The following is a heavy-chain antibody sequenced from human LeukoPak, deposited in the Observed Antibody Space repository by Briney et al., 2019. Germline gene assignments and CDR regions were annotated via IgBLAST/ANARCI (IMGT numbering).Heavy chain of an antibody. Sequence: PSETLSLTCTVSGGSISSSSYYWGWIRQPPGTGLEWIGSIYYSGSTYYNPSLKSRVTISVDTSKNQFSLNLSSVTAADTAVYYCARLYYDSSGYYRICYFDYWGQGTLVTVSS. J-gene: IGHJ4*02. CDR1: GGSISSSSYY. V-gene: IGHV4-39*01. CDR2: IYYSGST. D-gene: IGHD3-22*01. CDR3: ARLYYDSSGYYRICYFDY.